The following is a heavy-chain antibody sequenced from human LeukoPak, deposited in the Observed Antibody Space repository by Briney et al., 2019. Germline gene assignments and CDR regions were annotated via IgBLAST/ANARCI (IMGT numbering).Heavy chain of an antibody. D-gene: IGHD3-10*02. CDR3: ARDVPWFDP. CDR1: GFTFSSYE. V-gene: IGHV3-48*03. Sequence: GGSLRLSCAASGFTFSSYEMNWVPQAPAKGLQWVSYISSSGSTIYYADSVKGRFTISRDNSKNSLYLQMNSLRAEDTAVYYCARDVPWFDPWGQGTLVTVSS. CDR2: ISSSGSTI. J-gene: IGHJ5*02.